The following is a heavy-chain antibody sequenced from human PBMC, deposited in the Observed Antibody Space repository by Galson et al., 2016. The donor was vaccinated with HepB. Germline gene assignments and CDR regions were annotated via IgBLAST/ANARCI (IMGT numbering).Heavy chain of an antibody. CDR1: GYRFTRNG. J-gene: IGHJ3*01. CDR3: ARDVQYAFDL. V-gene: IGHV1-18*01. CDR2: FSANSGNT. Sequence: SVKVSCKASGYRFTRNGISWVRQAPGQGLEWIGWFSANSGNTNYAQKFQGRVTVTRDTSTSTAYMELRSLRHDDTAVYYCARDVQYAFDLWGQGTVVSVPS.